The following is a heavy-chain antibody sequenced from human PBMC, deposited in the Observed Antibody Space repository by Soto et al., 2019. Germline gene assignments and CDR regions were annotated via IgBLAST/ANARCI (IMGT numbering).Heavy chain of an antibody. CDR3: ARDQYSGYNRGAFDI. V-gene: IGHV4-59*01. CDR1: GYSISRYY. CDR2: IYYSGST. Sequence: SETLSLTCTFSGYSISRYYWSWVRQPPGMGLERIGYIYYSGSTNYNPSLKSRVTISVDTSKDQFSLRLSSVTAADTAVYYCARDQYSGYNRGAFDIWGQGTMVTVSS. D-gene: IGHD5-12*01. J-gene: IGHJ3*02.